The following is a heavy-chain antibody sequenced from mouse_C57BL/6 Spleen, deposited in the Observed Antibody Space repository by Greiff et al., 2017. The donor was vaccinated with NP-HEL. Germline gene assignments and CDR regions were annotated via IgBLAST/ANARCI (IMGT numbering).Heavy chain of an antibody. V-gene: IGHV2-2*01. CDR1: GFSFTSYG. CDR2: IWSGGST. Sequence: QVQLQQSGPGLVQPSQSLSITCTVSGFSFTSYGVHWVRQSPGKGLEWLGVIWSGGSTDYNAAFISRLSTSKDNTKSQVFFRMISLQADDTAIYYCANIYDGPYYAMDYWGQGTSVTVSS. CDR3: ANIYDGPYYAMDY. J-gene: IGHJ4*01. D-gene: IGHD2-3*01.